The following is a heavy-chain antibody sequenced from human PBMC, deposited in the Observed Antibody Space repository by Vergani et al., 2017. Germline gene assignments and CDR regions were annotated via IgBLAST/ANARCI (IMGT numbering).Heavy chain of an antibody. J-gene: IGHJ3*01. Sequence: EVQLVESGGGLVKPGGSLRLSCAASGFTFSTYNMIWVRQAPGKGLEWVSSISGRSSYIYYADSVKGRFTISRDNAKNSLYLDMSSLRAEDTAVYYCVRDVRVSRTWGQGTLVAVSS. CDR1: GFTFSTYN. V-gene: IGHV3-21*01. CDR3: VRDVRVSRT. CDR2: ISGRSSYI.